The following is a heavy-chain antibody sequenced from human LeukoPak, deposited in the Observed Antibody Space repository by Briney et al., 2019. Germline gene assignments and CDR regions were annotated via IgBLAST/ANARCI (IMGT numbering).Heavy chain of an antibody. J-gene: IGHJ6*03. CDR3: DLMVRGNTDV. Sequence: EASVKVSCKVSAYTFTDYYMHWVQQAPGKGLEWMGLVDPEDGETIYAEKFQGRVTITADTSTDTAYMELSSLRSEDTAVYYCDLMVRGNTDVCGKGTTVTVSS. CDR1: AYTFTDYY. V-gene: IGHV1-69-2*01. CDR2: VDPEDGET. D-gene: IGHD3-10*01.